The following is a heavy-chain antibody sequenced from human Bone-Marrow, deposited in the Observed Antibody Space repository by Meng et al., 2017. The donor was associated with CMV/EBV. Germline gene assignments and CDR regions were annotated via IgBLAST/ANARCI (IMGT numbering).Heavy chain of an antibody. V-gene: IGHV4-61*01. Sequence: SETLSLTCTVSGGSVSSGSYYWSWIRQPPGKGLEWIGYIYYSGSTYYNPSLKSRVTISVDTSKNQFSLKMSSVTAADTAVYYCARNSVKWLQAFDYWGQGTLVTVSS. J-gene: IGHJ4*02. CDR3: ARNSVKWLQAFDY. CDR2: IYYSGST. D-gene: IGHD5-24*01. CDR1: GGSVSSGSYY.